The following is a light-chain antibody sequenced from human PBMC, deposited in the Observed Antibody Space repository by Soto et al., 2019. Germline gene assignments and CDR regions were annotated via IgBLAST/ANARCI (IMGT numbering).Light chain of an antibody. J-gene: IGLJ3*02. Sequence: QPVLTQPPSAAETPGQRVTISCSGSTSNIGINSVNWYRQLPGTAPKLLIYTNDQRPSGVPDRFSGSKSGTSASLAISGLQSDDEADYYCAAWDDSLRGWVFGGGTKLTVL. CDR1: TSNIGINS. CDR2: TND. V-gene: IGLV1-44*01. CDR3: AAWDDSLRGWV.